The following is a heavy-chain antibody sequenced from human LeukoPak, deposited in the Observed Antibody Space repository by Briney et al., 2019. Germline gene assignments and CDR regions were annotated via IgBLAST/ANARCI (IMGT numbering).Heavy chain of an antibody. CDR1: GFTFSSYG. J-gene: IGHJ4*02. CDR2: IWYDGSNE. Sequence: GGSLRLSCAAPGFTFSSYGMHWVRQAPGKGLEWVAVIWYDGSNEYYADSVKGRFTISRDNSKNTLYLQMNSLRAEDTAVYYCARRSYGSGSYYDDYWGQGTLVTVSS. D-gene: IGHD3-10*01. V-gene: IGHV3-33*01. CDR3: ARRSYGSGSYYDDY.